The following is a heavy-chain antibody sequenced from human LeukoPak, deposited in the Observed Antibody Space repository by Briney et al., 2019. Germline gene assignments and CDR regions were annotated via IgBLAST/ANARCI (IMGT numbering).Heavy chain of an antibody. J-gene: IGHJ5*02. D-gene: IGHD1-26*01. CDR3: AKHGELLSWFDP. Sequence: SETLSLTCTVSGGSISSSSYYWGWIRQPPGKGLEWIGSIYYSGSTYYNPSLKSRVTISVDTSKNHFSLKLRTVTAADTAVYYCAKHGELLSWFDPWGQGTQVTVSS. CDR2: IYYSGST. CDR1: GGSISSSSYY. V-gene: IGHV4-39*01.